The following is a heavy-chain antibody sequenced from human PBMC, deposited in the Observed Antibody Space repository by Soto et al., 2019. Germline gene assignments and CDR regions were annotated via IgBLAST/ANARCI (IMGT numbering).Heavy chain of an antibody. CDR2: IYNSGST. V-gene: IGHV4-28*01. D-gene: IGHD6-19*01. CDR1: GYSVSDSNW. CDR3: ARKYGIPVAGTFDY. Sequence: SETLSLTCAVSGYSVSDSNWWGWIRQPPGKGLEWMGHIYNSGSTYYKSSLKDRVTMSIDTSKNQFSLRLYSVTAVDTAVYYCARKYGIPVAGTFDYWGQGILVTVSS. J-gene: IGHJ4*02.